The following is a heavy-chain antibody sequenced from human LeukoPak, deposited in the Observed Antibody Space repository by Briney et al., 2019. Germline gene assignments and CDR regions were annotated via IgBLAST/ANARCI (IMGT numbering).Heavy chain of an antibody. V-gene: IGHV3-21*04. J-gene: IGHJ4*02. CDR3: ATYSNYEGLGDY. Sequence: GGSLRLSCAASGFTLSTYIMNWVRQAPGKGLEWVSSISSSSSYIYYADSVKGRFTISRDNSKNTLYLQMNSLRAEDTAVYYCATYSNYEGLGDYWGQGTLVTVSS. D-gene: IGHD4-11*01. CDR2: ISSSSSYI. CDR1: GFTLSTYI.